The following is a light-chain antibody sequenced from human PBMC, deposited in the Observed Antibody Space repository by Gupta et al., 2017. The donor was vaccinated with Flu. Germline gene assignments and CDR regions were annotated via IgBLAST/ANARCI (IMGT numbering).Light chain of an antibody. Sequence: APLSASEEGATLFCWTGGHVTSSNLAWYQQKPGHPPRLLMSGASYRAIGIPDRFSATGSGTDFTLTISRLQSEDFAVYYCQQFNNWPATFGPGTRLEIK. CDR2: GAS. V-gene: IGKV3-15*01. CDR1: GHVTSSN. CDR3: QQFNNWPAT. J-gene: IGKJ2*01.